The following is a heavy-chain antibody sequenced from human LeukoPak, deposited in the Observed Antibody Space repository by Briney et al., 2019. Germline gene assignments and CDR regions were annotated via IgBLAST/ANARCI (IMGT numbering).Heavy chain of an antibody. V-gene: IGHV4-34*01. J-gene: IGHJ5*02. CDR2: INHSGST. CDR1: GGSFSGYY. CDR3: ARNQIQLWFNWFDP. D-gene: IGHD5-18*01. Sequence: PSETLSLTCAVYGGSFSGYYRSWIRQPPGKGLEWIGEINHSGSTNYNPSLKSRVTISVDTSKNQFSLKLSSVTAADTAVYYCARNQIQLWFNWFDPWGQGTLVTVSS.